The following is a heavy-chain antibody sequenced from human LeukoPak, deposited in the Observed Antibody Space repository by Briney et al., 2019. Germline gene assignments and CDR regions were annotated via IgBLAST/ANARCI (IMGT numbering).Heavy chain of an antibody. CDR1: GFTFDDYA. CDR2: ISWNSGSI. V-gene: IGHV3-9*01. Sequence: GGSLRLSCAASGFTFDDYAMHWVRQAPGKGLEWVSGISWNSGSIGYADSVKGRFTISRDNAKNSLYLQMNSLRAEDTALYYCAKDMGGGDWEDDAFDIWGQGTMVTVSS. CDR3: AKDMGGGDWEDDAFDI. J-gene: IGHJ3*02. D-gene: IGHD2-21*02.